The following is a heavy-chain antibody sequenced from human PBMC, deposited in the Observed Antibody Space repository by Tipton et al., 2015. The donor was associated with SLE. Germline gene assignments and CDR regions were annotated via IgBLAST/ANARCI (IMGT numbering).Heavy chain of an antibody. CDR3: ARGGGVDSSSVY. V-gene: IGHV4-59*12. CDR2: IYYSGST. D-gene: IGHD6-6*01. Sequence: TLSLTCTVSGGSISSYYWSWIRQPPGKGLEWIGYIYYSGSTNYNPSLKSRVTISVDTSKNQFSLKLSSVTAADTAVYYCARGGGVDSSSVYWGQGTLVTVSS. J-gene: IGHJ4*02. CDR1: GGSISSYY.